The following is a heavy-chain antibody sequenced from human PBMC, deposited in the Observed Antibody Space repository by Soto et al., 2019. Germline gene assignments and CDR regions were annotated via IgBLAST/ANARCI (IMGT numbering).Heavy chain of an antibody. Sequence: GSLGLSCVVSGFITSSYAMSWVRQAAGKGLEWVSGISGSGGATSYADSVKGRFTISRDNSKNTLYLQMNSLSAEDTAIYYCAKDAIMVSSSFNYFDFWGQGALVTVSS. CDR1: GFITSSYA. D-gene: IGHD6-13*01. V-gene: IGHV3-23*01. J-gene: IGHJ4*02. CDR3: AKDAIMVSSSFNYFDF. CDR2: ISGSGGAT.